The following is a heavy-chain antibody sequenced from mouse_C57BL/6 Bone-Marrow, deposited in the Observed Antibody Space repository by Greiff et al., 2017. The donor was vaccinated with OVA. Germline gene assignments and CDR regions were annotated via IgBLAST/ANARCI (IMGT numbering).Heavy chain of an antibody. V-gene: IGHV10-1*01. CDR1: GFSFNTYA. CDR2: IRSTSNNYAT. CDR3: VSKYYGSSPSFYFDV. D-gene: IGHD1-1*01. J-gene: IGHJ1*03. Sequence: EVQVVESGGGLVQPKGSLKLSCAASGFSFNTYAMNWVRQAPGKGLEWVARIRSTSNNYATYYADSVKDRFTISRDDSESMLYLQMNNLKTEDTAMYYCVSKYYGSSPSFYFDVWGTGTTVTVSS.